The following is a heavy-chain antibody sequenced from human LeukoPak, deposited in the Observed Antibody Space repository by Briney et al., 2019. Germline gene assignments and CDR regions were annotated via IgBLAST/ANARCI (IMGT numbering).Heavy chain of an antibody. D-gene: IGHD2-2*01. Sequence: SETLSLTCAVSGGSISSSNWWSWVRQPPGKGLEWIGELYHSGSTNYNPSLKSRVTISVDKSKNQFSLKLSSVTAADTAVYYCARGYCSSTSCYYYGMDVWGKGTTVTVSS. CDR1: GGSISSSNW. V-gene: IGHV4-4*02. J-gene: IGHJ6*04. CDR2: LYHSGST. CDR3: ARGYCSSTSCYYYGMDV.